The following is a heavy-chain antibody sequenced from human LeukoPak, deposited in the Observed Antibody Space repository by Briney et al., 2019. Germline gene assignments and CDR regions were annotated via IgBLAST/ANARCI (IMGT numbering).Heavy chain of an antibody. CDR3: VKEGTPRISTWYDN. CDR1: GFTFSSYW. D-gene: IGHD2-15*01. V-gene: IGHV3-30*18. CDR2: ISYEGGIT. Sequence: GGSLRLSCAASGFTFSSYWMSWVRQAPGKGLDWVAVISYEGGITHYVDSVRGRFTISRDNSRNTLFLQMDSLRPEDTALYFCVKEGTPRISTWYDNWGQGTLVTVSS. J-gene: IGHJ4*02.